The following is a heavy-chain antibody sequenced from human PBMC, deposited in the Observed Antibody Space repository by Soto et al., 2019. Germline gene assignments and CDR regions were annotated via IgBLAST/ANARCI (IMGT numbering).Heavy chain of an antibody. CDR3: ARGGIAAAGTEYYYGMDV. V-gene: IGHV1-69*06. Sequence: QVQLVQSGAEVKKPGSSVKVSCKASGGTFSSYAISWVRQAPGQGLEWMGGIIPIFGTANYAQKFQGRVTITADKSTSTAYMELSSLRSEDTAVYYCARGGIAAAGTEYYYGMDVWGQGTTVTVSS. D-gene: IGHD6-13*01. CDR1: GGTFSSYA. J-gene: IGHJ6*02. CDR2: IIPIFGTA.